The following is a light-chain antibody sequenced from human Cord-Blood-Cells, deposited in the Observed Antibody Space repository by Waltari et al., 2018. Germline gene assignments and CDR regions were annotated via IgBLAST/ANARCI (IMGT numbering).Light chain of an antibody. CDR1: QSISSY. J-gene: IGKJ4*01. CDR2: AAS. CDR3: QQSYSTPLT. Sequence: DIQMTPSPSSLSASVGDRDTITCRASQSISSYLNWYQQKPGKAPKLLIYAASSLQSGVPSRFSGSGSGTDFTLTISSLQPEDFATYYCQQSYSTPLTFGGGTKVEIK. V-gene: IGKV1-39*01.